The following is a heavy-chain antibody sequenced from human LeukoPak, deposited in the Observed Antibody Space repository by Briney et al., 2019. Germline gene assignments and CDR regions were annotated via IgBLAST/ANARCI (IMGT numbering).Heavy chain of an antibody. Sequence: SVKVSCKASGGTFSSYAISWVRQAPGQGLEWMGAIIPTHGTTNSAQKFQGRVTITADESTSTAYMELSSLSSEDTAVYYCARGSSSSWYNPFDYWGQGTLVTVSS. CDR3: ARGSSSSWYNPFDY. D-gene: IGHD6-13*01. CDR1: GGTFSSYA. V-gene: IGHV1-69*13. CDR2: IIPTHGTT. J-gene: IGHJ4*02.